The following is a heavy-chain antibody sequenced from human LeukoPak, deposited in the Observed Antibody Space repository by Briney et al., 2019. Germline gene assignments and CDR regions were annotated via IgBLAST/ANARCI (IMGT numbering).Heavy chain of an antibody. CDR3: AKDSLGITAESSSFDP. Sequence: GGSLRLSCAASGFTFSSYAMHWVRQAPGKGLEWVAVISYDGSNKYYADSVKGRFTISRDNSKNTLYLQMNSLRAEDTAVYYCAKDSLGITAESSSFDPWGQGTLVTVSS. CDR2: ISYDGSNK. J-gene: IGHJ5*02. CDR1: GFTFSSYA. V-gene: IGHV3-30-3*01. D-gene: IGHD6-13*01.